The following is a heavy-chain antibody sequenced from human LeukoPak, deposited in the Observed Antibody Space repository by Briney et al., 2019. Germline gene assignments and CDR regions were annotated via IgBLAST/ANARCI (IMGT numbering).Heavy chain of an antibody. D-gene: IGHD2-15*01. Sequence: RASVKVSCKASGYIFTDYAIHWLRQAPGQRPEWMGWMNAANGNTKYSQKFQGRITLIRDTSAATAYMELGSLRHDDLAVYYCARGRGTSGSNRDFYFYYYMDVWGKGTTVTVSS. CDR3: ARGRGTSGSNRDFYFYYYMDV. CDR2: MNAANGNT. J-gene: IGHJ6*03. CDR1: GYIFTDYA. V-gene: IGHV1-3*01.